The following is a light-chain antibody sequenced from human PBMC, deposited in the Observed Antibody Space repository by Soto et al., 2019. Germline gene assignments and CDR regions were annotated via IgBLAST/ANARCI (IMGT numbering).Light chain of an antibody. V-gene: IGLV1-51*02. Sequence: QSVLTQPPSVSAAPGQKVTISCSGSSSNIGNNYVSWYQQLPGTAPKLLIYENNKRPSGIPDRFSGSKSGTSATLGITGLQTGDEADYYRGTWDSSLSARVFGGGTQLTVL. CDR1: SSNIGNNY. CDR3: GTWDSSLSARV. J-gene: IGLJ3*02. CDR2: ENN.